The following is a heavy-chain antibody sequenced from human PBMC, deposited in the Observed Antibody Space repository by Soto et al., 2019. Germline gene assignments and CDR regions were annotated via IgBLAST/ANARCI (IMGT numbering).Heavy chain of an antibody. Sequence: SGPTLVNPTQTLSLTCTLSGLSLSTSGVGVGWIRQPPGKALEWLALIYWDDEKRYSPSLKHRLTITQDTSKNEVVLTMTNMDPVDTATYYCAHSPGGGSYYGALSEVAFDYWGQGTLVTVSS. V-gene: IGHV2-5*02. CDR3: AHSPGGGSYYGALSEVAFDY. CDR1: GLSLSTSGVG. D-gene: IGHD1-26*01. J-gene: IGHJ4*02. CDR2: IYWDDEK.